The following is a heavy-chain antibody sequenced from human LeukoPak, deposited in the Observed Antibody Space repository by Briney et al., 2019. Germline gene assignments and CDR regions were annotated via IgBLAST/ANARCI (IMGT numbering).Heavy chain of an antibody. V-gene: IGHV4-39*01. CDR2: IYYSGST. Sequence: SETLSLTRTVSGGSIRSSSYYWGWIRHPPGEGLEWIRSIYYSGSTNYHPSLRGRVTISADTSKNQFSLKLSSVTAADTAVYYCARPVYDSSGYFLYWGQGTLVTVSS. CDR3: ARPVYDSSGYFLY. D-gene: IGHD3-22*01. CDR1: GGSIRSSSYY. J-gene: IGHJ4*02.